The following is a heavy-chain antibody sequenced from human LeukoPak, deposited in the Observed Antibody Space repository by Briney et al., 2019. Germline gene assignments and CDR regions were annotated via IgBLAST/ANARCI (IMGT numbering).Heavy chain of an antibody. CDR3: ARNENSGWGYFDY. D-gene: IGHD5-12*01. Sequence: GGSLRLSCAASRFTFNSYAMSWVRQAPGKGLEWVSVIGGSNGITFYVGSVKGRFTISRDNSKDTLSLQMNSLRAEDTAVYYCARNENSGWGYFDYWGQGTLVTVSS. CDR1: RFTFNSYA. J-gene: IGHJ4*02. V-gene: IGHV3-23*01. CDR2: IGGSNGIT.